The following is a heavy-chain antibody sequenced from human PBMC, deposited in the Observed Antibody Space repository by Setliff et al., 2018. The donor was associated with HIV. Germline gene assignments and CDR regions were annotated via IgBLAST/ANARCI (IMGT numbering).Heavy chain of an antibody. Sequence: GGSLRLSCAASGFTFSSYTMNWVRQAPGKGLEWVSRINSDGSSTDYADSVKGRFTMSRDSAKNTLYLRMNSLRVEDTAVYYCVKWNYPNSWGQGTLVTVSS. CDR3: VKWNYPNS. J-gene: IGHJ4*02. V-gene: IGHV3-74*01. CDR2: INSDGSST. CDR1: GFTFSSYT. D-gene: IGHD1-7*01.